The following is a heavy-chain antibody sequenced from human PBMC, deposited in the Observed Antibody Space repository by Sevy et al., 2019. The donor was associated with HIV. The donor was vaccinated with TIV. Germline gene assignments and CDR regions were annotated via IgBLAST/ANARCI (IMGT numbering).Heavy chain of an antibody. CDR3: AREVCTRPHDH. V-gene: IGHV3-23*01. Sequence: GGSLRLSCVASGFNFNIYSMSWVRQAPGKWLEWVSTLSFGCGRINHADSVQGRFTMSRDDSKKTVYLEMYSLRAENTAVYYCAREVCTRPHDHWGQGTLVTVSS. J-gene: IGHJ4*02. D-gene: IGHD2-8*01. CDR2: LSFGCGRI. CDR1: GFNFNIYS.